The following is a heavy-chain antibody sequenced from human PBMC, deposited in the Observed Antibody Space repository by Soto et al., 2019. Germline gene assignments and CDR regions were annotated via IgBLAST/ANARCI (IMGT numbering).Heavy chain of an antibody. D-gene: IGHD4-17*01. CDR3: ARAYGGNPALFDP. J-gene: IGHJ5*02. V-gene: IGHV3-53*01. Sequence: GGSLRLSCAASGFTVSSDYISWVRQAPGKGLEWVSVIYTGGSTYYADSVKGRFTFSRDNSKNTLYLQMNSLRAEDTAVYYCARAYGGNPALFDPWGQGTLVTVSS. CDR1: GFTVSSDY. CDR2: IYTGGST.